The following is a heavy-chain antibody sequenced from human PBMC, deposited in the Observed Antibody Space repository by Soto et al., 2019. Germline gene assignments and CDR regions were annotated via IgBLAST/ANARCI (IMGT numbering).Heavy chain of an antibody. CDR1: GFTFSDHY. CDR3: VRDLYRSATMPCLDH. V-gene: IGHV3-23*01. Sequence: AGGSLRLSYATSGFTFSDHYMTWIRQAPGKGLEWVASISDTGGDSYYADSMDGRFSISRDNSKNTLYLQINSLRAEDTAVYYCVRDLYRSATMPCLDHWGQGTLVTVSS. J-gene: IGHJ4*02. CDR2: ISDTGGDS. D-gene: IGHD1-1*01.